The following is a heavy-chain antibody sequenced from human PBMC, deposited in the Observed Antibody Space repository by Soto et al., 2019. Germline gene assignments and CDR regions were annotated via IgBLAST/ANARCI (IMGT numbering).Heavy chain of an antibody. CDR2: ISAHNGNT. J-gene: IGHJ4*02. CDR3: ARGRYGDY. D-gene: IGHD1-1*01. Sequence: QVHLVQSGAEVKKPGASVKVSCKGSGYTFTSYGITWVRQAPGQGLEWMGWISAHNGNTDYAQRLQGRVTVTRDTSTSIAYMELRSVRSDDTAVYYCARGRYGDYWGQGALVTVSS. V-gene: IGHV1-18*01. CDR1: GYTFTSYG.